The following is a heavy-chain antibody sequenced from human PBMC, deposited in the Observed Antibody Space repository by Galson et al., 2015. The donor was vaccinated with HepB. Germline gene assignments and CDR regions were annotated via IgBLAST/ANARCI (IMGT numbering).Heavy chain of an antibody. D-gene: IGHD3-3*01. Sequence: VSCKASGYTFTSYEINWVRQATGQGLEWMGWMNPNSGNTGYAQKFQGRVTMTRNTSISTAYMELRSLRSDDTAVYYCARDLTIFGVVSRFDPWGQGTLVTVSS. J-gene: IGHJ5*02. CDR2: MNPNSGNT. CDR3: ARDLTIFGVVSRFDP. CDR1: GYTFTSYE. V-gene: IGHV1-8*01.